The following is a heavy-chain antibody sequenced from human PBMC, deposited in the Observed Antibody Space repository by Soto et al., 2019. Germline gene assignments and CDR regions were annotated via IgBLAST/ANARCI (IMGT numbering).Heavy chain of an antibody. J-gene: IGHJ6*02. CDR3: ARFCCSGGPRRCYGMDV. D-gene: IGHD2-15*01. CDR1: GFTFSDYY. V-gene: IGHV3-11*06. CDR2: ISSSSSYT. Sequence: PGGSLRPSCAASGFTFSDYYMSWIRQAPGKGLEWVSYISSSSSYTNYADSVKGRFTISRDNAKNSLYLQMNSLRAEDTAVYYCARFCCSGGPRRCYGMDVWGQGTTVTVSS.